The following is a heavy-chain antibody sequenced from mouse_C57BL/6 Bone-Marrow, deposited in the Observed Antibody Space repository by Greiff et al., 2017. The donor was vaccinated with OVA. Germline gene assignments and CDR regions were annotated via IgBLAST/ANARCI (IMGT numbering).Heavy chain of an antibody. J-gene: IGHJ3*01. CDR2: IHPNSGST. CDR1: GYTFTSSW. V-gene: IGHV1-64*01. Sequence: VQLQQPGAELVKPGASVKLSCKASGYTFTSSWMNWVKQRPGQGLEWIGMIHPNSGSTNYNEKFKSKATLTVDKSSSTAYMQLSSLTSEDSAVYYCAILPYGGFAYWGQGTLVTVSA. D-gene: IGHD5-5*01. CDR3: AILPYGGFAY.